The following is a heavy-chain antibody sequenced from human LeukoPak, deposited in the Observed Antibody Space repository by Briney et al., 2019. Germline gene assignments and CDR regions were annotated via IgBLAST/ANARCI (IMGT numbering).Heavy chain of an antibody. D-gene: IGHD1-20*01. Sequence: NPSETLSLTCTVSGGSFSSNDYYWGWIRQPPGKGLEWIVSIYYSGSTYYNPSLKSRVTISVGTSKTQFSLKLSSVTAADTAVYYCARHLRGLTGSGWFAPWGQGTLVIVSS. CDR1: GGSFSSNDYY. CDR2: IYYSGST. V-gene: IGHV4-39*01. CDR3: ARHLRGLTGSGWFAP. J-gene: IGHJ5*02.